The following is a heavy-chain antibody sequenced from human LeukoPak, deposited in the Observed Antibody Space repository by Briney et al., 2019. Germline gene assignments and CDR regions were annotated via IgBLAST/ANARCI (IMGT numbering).Heavy chain of an antibody. J-gene: IGHJ5*02. CDR1: GGSISSHY. CDR2: IYYSGST. Sequence: SETLSLTCTVSGGSISSHYWSWIRQPPGKGLEWIGYIYYSGSTNYNPSLKSRVTISVDTSKNQFSLKLSSVTAADTAVYYCARDREGYCSSTSCYKVDNWFDPWGQGTLVTVSS. D-gene: IGHD2-2*02. V-gene: IGHV4-59*11. CDR3: ARDREGYCSSTSCYKVDNWFDP.